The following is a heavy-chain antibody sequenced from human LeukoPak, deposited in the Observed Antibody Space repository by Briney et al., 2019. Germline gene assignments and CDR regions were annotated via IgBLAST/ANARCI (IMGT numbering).Heavy chain of an antibody. CDR2: ITSAGGYT. V-gene: IGHV3-21*01. CDR1: GFTFSDYS. D-gene: IGHD2-2*01. CDR3: ATSGGFVLPNAITGNWYMDV. J-gene: IGHJ6*03. Sequence: PGGSLRLSCGASGFTFSDYSMNWVRQAPGKGLAWVASITSAGGYTYYADSVKGRFTIPRDNAQNSLFLQMNSLRAEDTAVYFCATSGGFVLPNAITGNWYMDVWGRGTSVTVSS.